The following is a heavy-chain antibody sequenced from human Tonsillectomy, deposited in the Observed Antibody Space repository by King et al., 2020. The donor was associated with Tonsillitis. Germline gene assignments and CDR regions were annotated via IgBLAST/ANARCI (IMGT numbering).Heavy chain of an antibody. CDR1: GFSFSDYY. CDR3: ARDPSLYYYDSGFLRYFDL. D-gene: IGHD3-16*01. J-gene: IGHJ2*01. Sequence: VQLVESGGGLVKPGGSLRLSCAASGFSFSDYYMSWIRQAPGKGLEWVSYISSGSSYTNYADSVKGRFTISRDNAKNSLYLQMNSLRAEDTAVYYCARDPSLYYYDSGFLRYFDLWGRGTLVTVSS. CDR2: ISSGSSYT. V-gene: IGHV3-11*05.